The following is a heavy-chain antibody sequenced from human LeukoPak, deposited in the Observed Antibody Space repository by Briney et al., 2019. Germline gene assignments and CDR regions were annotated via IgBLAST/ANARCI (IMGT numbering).Heavy chain of an antibody. Sequence: PSVKASCKPSGYTFLDYDINWVRQAPGRGLEWMGWMNPSSGNRAHPQTFRGRVNITGEHFRTTAYMELSSLRYDDTAFYYCTRGRLRRDPKDYYYMDGWGKGTRVTASS. CDR2: MNPSSGNR. D-gene: IGHD2-21*02. J-gene: IGHJ6*03. V-gene: IGHV1-8*01. CDR1: GYTFLDYD. CDR3: TRGRLRRDPKDYYYMDG.